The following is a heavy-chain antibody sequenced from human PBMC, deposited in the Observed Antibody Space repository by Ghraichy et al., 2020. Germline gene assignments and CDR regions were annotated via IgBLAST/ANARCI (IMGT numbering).Heavy chain of an antibody. CDR2: IHYTGST. Sequence: SETLSLTCTVSGASITSGDYYWGWIRQPPGKGLEWIGSIHYTGSTYYNPSLKSRVTQSVDTSKNHFSLKVISVTAADTAVYYCARHCGPRAGYCTNGVCWLDYWGQGTLVTVSS. D-gene: IGHD2-8*01. J-gene: IGHJ4*02. V-gene: IGHV4-39*01. CDR3: ARHCGPRAGYCTNGVCWLDY. CDR1: GASITSGDYY.